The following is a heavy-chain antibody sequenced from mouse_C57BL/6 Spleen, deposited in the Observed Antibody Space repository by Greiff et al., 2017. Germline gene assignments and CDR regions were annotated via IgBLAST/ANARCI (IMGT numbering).Heavy chain of an antibody. CDR1: GYTFTSYW. CDR2: INPSNGGT. V-gene: IGHV1-53*01. D-gene: IGHD1-1*01. Sequence: VQLQQPGTELVKPGASVKLSCKASGYTFTSYWMPWVKQRPGQGLEWIGNINPSNGGTNYNEKFKSKATLTGDKSSSTGYMQLSSLTSEDSAVYYCARCGFHYYGSREYAYRGQGTLVTVAA. CDR3: ARCGFHYYGSREYAY. J-gene: IGHJ3*01.